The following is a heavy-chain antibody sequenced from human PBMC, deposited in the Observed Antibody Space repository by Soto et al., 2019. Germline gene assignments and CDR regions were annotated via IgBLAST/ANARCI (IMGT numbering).Heavy chain of an antibody. V-gene: IGHV4-30-2*01. CDR2: IYHSGST. J-gene: IGHJ5*02. D-gene: IGHD2-21*01. Sequence: PSETLSLTCAVSGGSISSGGYSWSWIRQPPGKGLEWIGYIYHSGSTYYNPSLKSRVTISVDRSKNQFSLKLSSVTAADTAVYYCARLGAYYQSLDHWGPGTLVTVS. CDR1: GGSISSGGYS. CDR3: ARLGAYYQSLDH.